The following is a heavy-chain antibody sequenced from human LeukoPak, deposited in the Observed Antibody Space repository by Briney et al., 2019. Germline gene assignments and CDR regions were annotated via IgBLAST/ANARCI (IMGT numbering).Heavy chain of an antibody. V-gene: IGHV4-59*01. Sequence: PSETLSLTCTVSGGSISSYYWSWIRQPPGKGLEWIGYIYYSGSTNYNPSRKSRVTISVDTSKNQFSLKLSSVTAADTAVYYCARDLGKYSSGWSIPGPWGQGTLVTVSS. J-gene: IGHJ5*02. CDR3: ARDLGKYSSGWSIPGP. CDR2: IYYSGST. D-gene: IGHD6-19*01. CDR1: GGSISSYY.